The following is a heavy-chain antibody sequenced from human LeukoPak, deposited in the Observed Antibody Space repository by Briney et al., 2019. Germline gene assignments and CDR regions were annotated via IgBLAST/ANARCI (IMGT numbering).Heavy chain of an antibody. V-gene: IGHV1-46*01. CDR2: INPSGGST. Sequence: GASVKVSCKASGYTFTGYYMHWVRQAPGQGLEWMGKINPSGGSTSYAQKFQGRVTMTRDTSTSTVYMELSSLRSEDTAVYYCARGYSIARAHGAFDIWGQGTMVTVSS. CDR1: GYTFTGYY. D-gene: IGHD2-15*01. J-gene: IGHJ3*02. CDR3: ARGYSIARAHGAFDI.